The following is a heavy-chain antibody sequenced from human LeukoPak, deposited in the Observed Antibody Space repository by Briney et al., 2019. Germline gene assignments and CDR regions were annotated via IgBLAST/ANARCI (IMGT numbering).Heavy chain of an antibody. CDR2: ISYIGST. V-gene: IGHV4-59*11. Sequence: SETLSLTCAVSDDSFSSHYWTWIRQPPGKGLEWIGYISYIGSTNYNPSLKSRVTISIDTSKNEFSLKLTSVTAADTAVYYCARDLVTVTKGFDIWGQGTMVTVSS. CDR1: DDSFSSHY. J-gene: IGHJ3*02. D-gene: IGHD4-17*01. CDR3: ARDLVTVTKGFDI.